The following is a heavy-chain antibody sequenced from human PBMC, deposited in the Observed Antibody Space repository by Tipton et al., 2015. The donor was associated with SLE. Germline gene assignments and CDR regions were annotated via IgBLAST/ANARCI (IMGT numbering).Heavy chain of an antibody. V-gene: IGHV4-34*01. Sequence: TLSLTCAVYGGSFSGYYWSWIRQPPGRGLEWIGEINHSGRTNYKSSLKSRVTISVDTSKNQFSLKLSSVTAADTAVYYCAGAGEGVFDYWGQGTLVTVSS. CDR3: AGAGEGVFDY. CDR2: INHSGRT. CDR1: GGSFSGYY. J-gene: IGHJ4*02. D-gene: IGHD3-10*01.